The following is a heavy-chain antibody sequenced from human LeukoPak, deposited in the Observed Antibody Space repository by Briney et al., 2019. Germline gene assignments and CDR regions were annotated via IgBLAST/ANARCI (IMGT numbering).Heavy chain of an antibody. CDR1: GDSISSSSYY. V-gene: IGHV4-39*01. CDR2: IHYSGST. CDR3: ARQDGGYYYWFDP. J-gene: IGHJ5*02. Sequence: PSEILSLTCAVSGDSISSSSYYWAWISQPPGKGLEWIGTIHYSGSTYYNPSLKSRVTISVDTSKNQFSLKLSSVTAADTAVYYCARQDGGYYYWFDPWGQGTLVTVSS. D-gene: IGHD3-22*01.